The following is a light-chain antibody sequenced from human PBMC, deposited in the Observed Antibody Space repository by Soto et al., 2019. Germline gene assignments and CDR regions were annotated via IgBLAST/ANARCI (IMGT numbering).Light chain of an antibody. CDR3: QHYGRAPAPWT. CDR2: AAS. V-gene: IGKV1-27*01. Sequence: DIPMTQSPSSLSASVGDRVTITCRTSQDISNYLAWYQQKPGKVPKLLIYAASSLRSGVPSRFTASAFGTDFTLTISSLQPEDLATYYCQHYGRAPAPWTFGQGTKVDIK. CDR1: QDISNY. J-gene: IGKJ1*01.